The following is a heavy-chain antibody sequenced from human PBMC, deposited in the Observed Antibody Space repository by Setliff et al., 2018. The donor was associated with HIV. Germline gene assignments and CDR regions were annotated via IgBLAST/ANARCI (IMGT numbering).Heavy chain of an antibody. CDR2: MYYSGST. Sequence: PSETLSFTCTVSGGSISSSSYYWGWVRQPPGEGLEWIGSMYYSGSTYYTPSLKSRITISLDTSKNQFSLRMRSVTAADTAVYYCARVFVDTAVLRVLEYYFDSWGRGTLVTVSS. D-gene: IGHD5-18*01. J-gene: IGHJ4*02. V-gene: IGHV4-39*07. CDR3: ARVFVDTAVLRVLEYYFDS. CDR1: GGSISSSSYY.